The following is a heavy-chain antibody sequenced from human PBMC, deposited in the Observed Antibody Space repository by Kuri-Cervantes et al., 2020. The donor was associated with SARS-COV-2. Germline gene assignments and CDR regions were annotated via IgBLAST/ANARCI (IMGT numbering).Heavy chain of an antibody. Sequence: GESLKISCAASGFTFSSYAMSWVRQAPGKGLEWVSAISGSGGSTYYADSVKGRFTISRDNSKNSLYLQMNSLRDEDTAVYYCARFLAVAGLDPWGQGTLVTVSS. J-gene: IGHJ5*02. CDR2: ISGSGGST. D-gene: IGHD6-19*01. CDR3: ARFLAVAGLDP. V-gene: IGHV3-23*01. CDR1: GFTFSSYA.